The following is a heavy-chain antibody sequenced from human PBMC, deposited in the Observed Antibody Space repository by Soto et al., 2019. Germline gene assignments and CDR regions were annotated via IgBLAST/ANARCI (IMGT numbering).Heavy chain of an antibody. CDR1: GGTFSSYA. V-gene: IGHV1-69*06. Sequence: SVKVSCKASGGTFSSYATSWVRQAPGQGLEWMGGIIPIFGTANYAQKFQGRVTITADKSTSTAYMELSSLRSEDTAVYYCARGSRDGYRIYGMDVWGQGTTVTVSS. CDR2: IIPIFGTA. D-gene: IGHD5-12*01. CDR3: ARGSRDGYRIYGMDV. J-gene: IGHJ6*02.